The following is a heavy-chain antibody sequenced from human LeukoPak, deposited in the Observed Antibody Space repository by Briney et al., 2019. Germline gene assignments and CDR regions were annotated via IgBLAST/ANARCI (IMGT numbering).Heavy chain of an antibody. D-gene: IGHD3-3*01. CDR2: ISAYNGNT. J-gene: IGHJ3*02. CDR3: ARGSLIYYDFWSGDAFDI. V-gene: IGHV1-18*01. Sequence: ASVKVSCKASGYTFTSYGISWVRQAPGQGLEWMGWISAYNGNTNYAQKLQGRVTMTTDISTSTAYMELRSLRSDDTAVYYCARGSLIYYDFWSGDAFDIWGQGTMVTVSS. CDR1: GYTFTSYG.